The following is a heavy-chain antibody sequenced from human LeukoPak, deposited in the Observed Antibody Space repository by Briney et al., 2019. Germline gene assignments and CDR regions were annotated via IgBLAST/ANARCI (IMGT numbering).Heavy chain of an antibody. V-gene: IGHV3-21*01. CDR2: ISSSSNYI. CDR3: AGRETYYYGSGSYLVYMDV. D-gene: IGHD3-10*01. Sequence: PGGSLRLSCAASGFTFSSYSMNWVRQAPGRGLEWVSSISSSSNYIYYADSVKGRFTISRDNAKNSLYLQMNSLRAEDTAVYYCAGRETYYYGSGSYLVYMDVWGKGTTVTVSS. CDR1: GFTFSSYS. J-gene: IGHJ6*03.